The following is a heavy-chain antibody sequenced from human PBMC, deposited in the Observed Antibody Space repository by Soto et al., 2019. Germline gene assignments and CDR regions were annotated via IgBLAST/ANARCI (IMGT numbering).Heavy chain of an antibody. Sequence: QVQLLQSGSEVKEPGASVTVSCKTSGYSFSNYGISWVRQAPGQGLEWVGSISVYNGHTTYAQKLLGRVTVTTDTSPSTTSTHLTSLRSDDTAVYYCAREGKPPDFWGQGILVTVSS. CDR2: ISVYNGHT. V-gene: IGHV1-18*01. CDR1: GYSFSNYG. CDR3: AREGKPPDF. J-gene: IGHJ4*02.